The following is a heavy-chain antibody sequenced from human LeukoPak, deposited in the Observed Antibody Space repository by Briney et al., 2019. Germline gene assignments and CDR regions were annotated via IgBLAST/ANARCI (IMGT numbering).Heavy chain of an antibody. Sequence: ASVKVSCKASGYTFTDYYMHWVRQAPGQGLEWMGWINPHSGGTDHAQKFQGRVTMTRDTSISTAYMELSSLRSEDTAVYYCAREEAGYSYGYGYYFDYWGQGTLVTVSS. CDR2: INPHSGGT. V-gene: IGHV1-2*02. J-gene: IGHJ4*02. CDR3: AREEAGYSYGYGYYFDY. D-gene: IGHD5-18*01. CDR1: GYTFTDYY.